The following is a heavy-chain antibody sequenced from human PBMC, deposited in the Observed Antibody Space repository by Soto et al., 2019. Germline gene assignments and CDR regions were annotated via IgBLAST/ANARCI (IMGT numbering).Heavy chain of an antibody. V-gene: IGHV3-74*01. D-gene: IGHD1-26*01. CDR3: ARELHIYYGVDV. J-gene: IGHJ6*02. CDR1: GFTFSTYW. CDR2: IHPDGSRT. Sequence: EVQLVESGGGLVQPGGSLRLSCVASGFTFSTYWMHWVRQAPGKGLVWVSRIHPDGSRTSFADSVKGRTTISRDNAKNTVHLQMNSLRAEDTGVYFCARELHIYYGVDVWGQGHTVTVSS.